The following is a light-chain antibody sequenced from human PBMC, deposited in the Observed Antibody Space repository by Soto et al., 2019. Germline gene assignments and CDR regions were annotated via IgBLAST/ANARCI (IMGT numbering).Light chain of an antibody. J-gene: IGKJ5*01. V-gene: IGKV1-39*01. Sequence: DIQMTQSPSTLSASVGARVTITCRASQSISNYLNWYQQKPGKAPKLLIYAASSLQSGVPSRFSGSGSGTHFTLTISSLQPEDSAIYYCQQSYNNPTFGQGTRLEIK. CDR3: QQSYNNPT. CDR1: QSISNY. CDR2: AAS.